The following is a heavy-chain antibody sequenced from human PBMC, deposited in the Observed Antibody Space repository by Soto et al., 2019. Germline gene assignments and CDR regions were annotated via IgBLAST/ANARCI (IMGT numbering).Heavy chain of an antibody. D-gene: IGHD4-17*01. J-gene: IGHJ2*01. V-gene: IGHV1-69*12. CDR1: GGTFSSYA. CDR3: ARDRRRYGDDWYFDL. CDR2: IIPIFGTA. Sequence: QVQLVQSGAEVKKPGSSVKVSCKASGGTFSSYAISWVRQAPGQGLEWMGGIIPIFGTANYAQKFQGRVTITADESTRPGYMELSSLRSEDTAVYYCARDRRRYGDDWYFDLWGRGTLVTVSS.